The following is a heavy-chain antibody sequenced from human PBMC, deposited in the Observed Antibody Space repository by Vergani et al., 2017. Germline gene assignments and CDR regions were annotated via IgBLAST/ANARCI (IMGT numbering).Heavy chain of an antibody. CDR1: GGSISSYY. J-gene: IGHJ3*02. CDR3: AGGGSGWCSGDDAFDI. D-gene: IGHD6-19*01. Sequence: QVQLQESGPGLVKPSETLSLTCTVSGGSISSYYWSWIRQPPGKGLEWIGYIYYSGSTNYNPSLKSRVTISVDTSKNQFSLKLSSVTAADTAVHYCAGGGSGWCSGDDAFDIWGQGTMVTVSS. V-gene: IGHV4-59*01. CDR2: IYYSGST.